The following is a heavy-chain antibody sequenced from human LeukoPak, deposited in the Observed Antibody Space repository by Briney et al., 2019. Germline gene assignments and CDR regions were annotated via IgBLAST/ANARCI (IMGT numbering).Heavy chain of an antibody. D-gene: IGHD6-19*01. Sequence: PGGSLRLSCAASGFTVSSNYMSWVRQAPGKGLEWVSVIYSGGSTYYADSVKGRFTISRDNSKNTLYLQMNSLRAEDTAVYYCARVRDSSGWFEDAFDIWAKGQWSPSLQ. CDR3: ARVRDSSGWFEDAFDI. J-gene: IGHJ3*02. CDR2: IYSGGST. V-gene: IGHV3-66*01. CDR1: GFTVSSNY.